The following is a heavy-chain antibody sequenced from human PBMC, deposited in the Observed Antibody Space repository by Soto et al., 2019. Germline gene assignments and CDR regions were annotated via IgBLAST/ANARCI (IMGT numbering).Heavy chain of an antibody. CDR3: ARRHAHDFYDRSGDVR. J-gene: IGHJ4*02. D-gene: IGHD3-22*01. CDR1: GGSISIGTDY. CDR2: IHYSGST. Sequence: PSETLSLTCTVSGGSISIGTDYWGWIRQAPGKGLEWIGNIHYSGSTSYNSSLKSRVTISVDTSKNQFSLKLSSVTAADTAVYFWARRHAHDFYDRSGDVRGGQEPQVTVS. V-gene: IGHV4-39*01.